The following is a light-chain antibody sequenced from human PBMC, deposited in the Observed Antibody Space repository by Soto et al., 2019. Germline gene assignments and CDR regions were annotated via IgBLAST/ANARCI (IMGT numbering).Light chain of an antibody. J-gene: IGKJ1*01. CDR2: KAS. CDR3: QQYNDYSLWT. V-gene: IGKV1-5*03. Sequence: DTQLTQSPSALSASVGDRVTITCRASQNIDIWLAWYQQKPGRAPKLLIYKASTLESGVPSRFSGSGSGTDFTLTISILQPDDLATYYCQQYNDYSLWTFGQGTKVEIK. CDR1: QNIDIW.